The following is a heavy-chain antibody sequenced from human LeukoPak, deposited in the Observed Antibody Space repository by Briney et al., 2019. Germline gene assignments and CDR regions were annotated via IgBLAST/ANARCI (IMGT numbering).Heavy chain of an antibody. CDR2: IWYDGSNK. J-gene: IGHJ4*02. CDR3: ARDMYTYYDSSGYSAVYLYDY. D-gene: IGHD3-22*01. CDR1: GFTFSSYG. Sequence: PGRSLRLSCAASGFTFSSYGMHWVRQAPGKGLEWVAVIWYDGSNKYYADSVKGRFTISRDNSKNTLYLQMNSLRAEDTAVYYCARDMYTYYDSSGYSAVYLYDYWGQGTLVTVSS. V-gene: IGHV3-33*01.